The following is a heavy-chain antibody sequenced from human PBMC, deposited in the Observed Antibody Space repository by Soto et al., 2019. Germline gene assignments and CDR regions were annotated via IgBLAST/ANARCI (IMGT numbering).Heavy chain of an antibody. CDR1: GVSLSTSGVG. D-gene: IGHD3-3*01. CDR2: IYWNDDK. V-gene: IGHV2-5*01. J-gene: IGHJ4*02. Sequence: GPTLVNPTQTLTLTCTFSGVSLSTSGVGVGWIRQPPGKALEWLALIYWNDDKRYSPSLKSRLTITKDTSKHHVVLTMTNMDPVETVKYCCAHVRITIFGVVIPFEYWREGRLVTVS. CDR3: AHVRITIFGVVIPFEY.